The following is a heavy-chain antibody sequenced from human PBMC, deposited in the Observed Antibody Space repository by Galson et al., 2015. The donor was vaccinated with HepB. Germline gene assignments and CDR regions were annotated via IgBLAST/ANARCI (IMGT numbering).Heavy chain of an antibody. Sequence: LRLSCAASGFTFSSYAMHWVRQAPGKGLEWVAVISYDGSNKYYADSVKGRFTISRDNSKNTLYLQMNSLRAEDTAVYYCARGPGYSSSWYTHEGDYWGQGTLVTVSS. CDR2: ISYDGSNK. J-gene: IGHJ4*02. CDR1: GFTFSSYA. D-gene: IGHD6-13*01. V-gene: IGHV3-30-3*01. CDR3: ARGPGYSSSWYTHEGDY.